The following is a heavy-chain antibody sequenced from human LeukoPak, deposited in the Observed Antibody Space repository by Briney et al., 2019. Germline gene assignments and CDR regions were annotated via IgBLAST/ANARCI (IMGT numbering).Heavy chain of an antibody. V-gene: IGHV3-49*04. CDR1: GFTVSSNY. Sequence: GGSLRLSCAASGFTVSSNYMSWVRQAPGKGLEWVGFIRSKAYGGTTEYAASVKGRFTISRDDSKSIAYLQMNSLKTEDTAVYYCTRDELMGFDYWGQGTLVTVSS. J-gene: IGHJ4*02. CDR3: TRDELMGFDY. D-gene: IGHD3-16*01. CDR2: IRSKAYGGTT.